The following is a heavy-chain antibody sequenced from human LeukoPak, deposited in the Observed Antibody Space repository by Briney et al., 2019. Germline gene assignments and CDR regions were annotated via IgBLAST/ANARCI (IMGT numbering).Heavy chain of an antibody. CDR2: ISGSGGST. Sequence: PGGSLRLSCAASGFTFSSYAMSWVRQAPGKGLEWVSAISGSGGSTYYADSVKGRFTISRDNSKNTLYLQMNSLRAEDTAVYYCARGTYGYSYAFDIWGQGTMVTVSS. J-gene: IGHJ3*02. V-gene: IGHV3-23*01. D-gene: IGHD6-13*01. CDR3: ARGTYGYSYAFDI. CDR1: GFTFSSYA.